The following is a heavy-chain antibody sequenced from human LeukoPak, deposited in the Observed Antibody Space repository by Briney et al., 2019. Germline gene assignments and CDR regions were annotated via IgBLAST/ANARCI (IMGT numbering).Heavy chain of an antibody. J-gene: IGHJ2*01. CDR3: AKEGDIVVVVAHNWYFDL. D-gene: IGHD2-15*01. Sequence: GGSLRLSCAASGFTFSSYAMSWVRQAPGKGLEWVSAISGSGGSTYYADSVKGRFTISRDNSKNTLYLQMHSLRAEDTAVYYCAKEGDIVVVVAHNWYFDLWGRGTLVTVSS. CDR1: GFTFSSYA. CDR2: ISGSGGST. V-gene: IGHV3-23*01.